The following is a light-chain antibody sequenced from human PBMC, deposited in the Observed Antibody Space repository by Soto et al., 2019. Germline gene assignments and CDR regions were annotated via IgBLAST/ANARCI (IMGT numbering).Light chain of an antibody. CDR2: NDD. J-gene: IGLJ3*02. Sequence: QSVLTQAPSVSEAPRQRVTISCSGSSSNIGNNAVNWYQHFPGEAPKLLIYNDDLLPSGVSDRFSGSKSGTTASLAIRGLQSEYEADYYCASWDDSLNGWVFGGGTKLTVL. CDR1: SSNIGNNA. V-gene: IGLV1-36*01. CDR3: ASWDDSLNGWV.